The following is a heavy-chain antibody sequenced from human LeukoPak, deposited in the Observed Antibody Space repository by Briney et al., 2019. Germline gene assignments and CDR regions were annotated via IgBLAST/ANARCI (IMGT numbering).Heavy chain of an antibody. CDR1: GFTFDDYG. V-gene: IGHV3-20*04. CDR3: AREGYYDSSGYYYLYYFDY. J-gene: IGHJ4*02. CDR2: INWNGGST. D-gene: IGHD3-22*01. Sequence: GGSLRLSCAASGFTFDDYGMSWVRQAPGKGLEWVSGINWNGGSTGYADSVKGRFTISRDNARNSLYLQMNSLRAEDTAVYYCAREGYYDSSGYYYLYYFDYWGQGTLVTVSS.